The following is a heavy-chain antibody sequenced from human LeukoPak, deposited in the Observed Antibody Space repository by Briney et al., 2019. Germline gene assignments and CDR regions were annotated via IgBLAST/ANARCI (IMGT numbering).Heavy chain of an antibody. CDR2: ISAYNGNT. CDR3: ARNFHPGNWDY. CDR1: GYTFRSFG. V-gene: IGHV1-18*01. Sequence: ASVKVSCKASGYTFRSFGISWVRQAPGQGLEWMGWISAYNGNTNYAQKIQGRVTMTTDTSTSTAYMELRSLRSDDTAVYYCARNFHPGNWDYWGQGTLVTVSS. J-gene: IGHJ4*02. D-gene: IGHD1-14*01.